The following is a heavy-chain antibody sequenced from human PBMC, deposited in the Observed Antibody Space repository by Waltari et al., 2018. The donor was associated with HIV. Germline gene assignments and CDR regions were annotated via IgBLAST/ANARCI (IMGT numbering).Heavy chain of an antibody. CDR2: IWYDGSNK. CDR3: SRGPTTALVFDY. J-gene: IGHJ4*02. CDR1: GFTFSSSG. V-gene: IGHV3-33*01. Sequence: GGVVQPGRSLRLSCAASGFTFSSSGMFWVRQAPGKGLEWVAFIWYDGSNKYYADSVKGRFTISRDNSKDTLSLQMNSLRVEDTAVYYCSRGPTTALVFDYWGQGTPVTVSS. D-gene: IGHD5-18*01.